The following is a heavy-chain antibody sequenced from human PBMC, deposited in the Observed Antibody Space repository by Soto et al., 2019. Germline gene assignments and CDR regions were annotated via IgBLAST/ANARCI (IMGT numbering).Heavy chain of an antibody. CDR1: GYTFTGYY. J-gene: IGHJ4*02. CDR2: INPNSGGT. CDR3: ARGYCSGGSCHLGYFDY. D-gene: IGHD2-15*01. Sequence: GASVKVSCKASGYTFTGYYMHWVRHAPGQGLEWMGWINPNSGGTNYAQKFQGWVTMTRDTSISTAYMELSRLRSDDTAVYYCARGYCSGGSCHLGYFDYWGQGTLVTVSS. V-gene: IGHV1-2*04.